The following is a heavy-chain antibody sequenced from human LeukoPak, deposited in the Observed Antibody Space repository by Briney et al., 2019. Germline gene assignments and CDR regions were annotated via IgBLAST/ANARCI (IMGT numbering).Heavy chain of an antibody. CDR1: GGTFSSYA. CDR2: IIPIFGTA. CDR3: ARSKWLFMFDI. J-gene: IGHJ3*02. D-gene: IGHD3-22*01. V-gene: IGHV1-69*05. Sequence: ASVKVSCKASGGTFSSYAIGWVRQAPGQGLEWMGRIIPIFGTANYAQKFQGRVTVTTDESTSTAYMELSSLRSEDTAVYYCARSKWLFMFDIWGQGTMVTVSS.